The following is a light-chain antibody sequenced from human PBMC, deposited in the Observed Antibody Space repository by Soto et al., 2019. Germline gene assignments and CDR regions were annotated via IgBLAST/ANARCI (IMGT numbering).Light chain of an antibody. CDR3: TSYTSSTPFYV. J-gene: IGLJ1*01. CDR1: RTDVDGFDY. Sequence: QSALTQPASVSGSPGQSIAISCTGVRTDVDGFDYVSWYQQHPGQAPQLIIYDVYNWPSGVSHRFSGSKSGDTASLTISGLQAEDEAYYYCTSYTSSTPFYVFGTGTKVTVL. V-gene: IGLV2-14*03. CDR2: DVY.